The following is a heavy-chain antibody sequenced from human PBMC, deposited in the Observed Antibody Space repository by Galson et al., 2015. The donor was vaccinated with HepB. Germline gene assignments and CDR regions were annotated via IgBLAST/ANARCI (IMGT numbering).Heavy chain of an antibody. D-gene: IGHD2-15*01. Sequence: SLRLSCAASGFTFSSYAMHWVRQAPGKGLEWVAVISYDGSNKYYADSVKGRFTISRDNAKNSLYLQMNSLRAEDTAVYYCATLPTVVTFDYWGQGTLVTVSS. J-gene: IGHJ4*02. V-gene: IGHV3-30-3*01. CDR1: GFTFSSYA. CDR3: ATLPTVVTFDY. CDR2: ISYDGSNK.